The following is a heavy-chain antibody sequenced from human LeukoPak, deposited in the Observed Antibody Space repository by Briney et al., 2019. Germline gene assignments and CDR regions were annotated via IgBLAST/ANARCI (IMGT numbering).Heavy chain of an antibody. D-gene: IGHD5-18*01. Sequence: SETLSLTCTVSGGSVSSGSYYWRWIRQPPGTGLEWIGYIYYSGSTNYNPSLKSRVTISVDTSKNQFSLKLSSVTAADTAVYYCASVDTAMALDYWGQGTLVTVSS. CDR2: IYYSGST. V-gene: IGHV4-61*01. CDR3: ASVDTAMALDY. J-gene: IGHJ4*02. CDR1: GGSVSSGSYY.